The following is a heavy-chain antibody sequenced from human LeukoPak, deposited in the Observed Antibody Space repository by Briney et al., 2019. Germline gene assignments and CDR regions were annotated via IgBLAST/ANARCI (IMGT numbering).Heavy chain of an antibody. J-gene: IGHJ4*02. CDR1: GFTFSRDG. Sequence: GGSLRLSCAASGFTFSRDGMHWVRQAPGKGLEWVAVIWYDGSKTYYADSVKGRFTISRDNSKNTLYLQMNSLRAEDTAVYYCARLSGSFLDYWGQGTLVTVSS. CDR2: IWYDGSKT. D-gene: IGHD1-26*01. CDR3: ARLSGSFLDY. V-gene: IGHV3-33*01.